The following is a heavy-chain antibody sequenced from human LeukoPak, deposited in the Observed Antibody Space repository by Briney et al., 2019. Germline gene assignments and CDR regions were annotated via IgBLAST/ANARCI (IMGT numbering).Heavy chain of an antibody. V-gene: IGHV3-48*03. CDR1: GFTFSSYE. D-gene: IGHD2-2*01. CDR3: ARVLVVPAATGYYFDY. Sequence: PGGSLRLSCAAFGFTFSSYEMNWVRQAPGKGLEWVSYISSSGSTIYYADSVKGRFTISRDNAKNSLYLQMNSLRAEDTAVYYCARVLVVPAATGYYFDYWGQGTLVTVSS. CDR2: ISSSGSTI. J-gene: IGHJ4*02.